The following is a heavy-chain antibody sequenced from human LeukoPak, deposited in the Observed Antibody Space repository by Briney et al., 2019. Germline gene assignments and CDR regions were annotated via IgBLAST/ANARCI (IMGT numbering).Heavy chain of an antibody. V-gene: IGHV3-30*02. CDR1: GFIFSSYG. CDR3: AKVGSGESYHYYYMDV. CDR2: IRYDGSNE. J-gene: IGHJ6*03. Sequence: PGGSLRLSCAASGFIFSSYGMHWVRQAPGKGLEWVAFIRYDGSNEYYADSVEGRFTVSRDGSRNTLYLQMNSLRADDTAVYYCAKVGSGESYHYYYMDVWGKGTTVIVSS. D-gene: IGHD3-10*01.